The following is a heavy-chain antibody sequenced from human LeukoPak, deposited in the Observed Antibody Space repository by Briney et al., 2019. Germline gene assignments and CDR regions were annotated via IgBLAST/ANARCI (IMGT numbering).Heavy chain of an antibody. J-gene: IGHJ4*02. D-gene: IGHD3-9*01. CDR1: GFTFSSYW. CDR3: ARGLAAPDH. Sequence: GGSLRLSCAASGFTFSSYWMSWVRQAPGKGLEWVANIKQDGSEKYYVDSVKGRFTISRDNSKNTLYLQMNTLRGEDTALYYCARGLAAPDHWGQGTLVTVSS. V-gene: IGHV3-7*01. CDR2: IKQDGSEK.